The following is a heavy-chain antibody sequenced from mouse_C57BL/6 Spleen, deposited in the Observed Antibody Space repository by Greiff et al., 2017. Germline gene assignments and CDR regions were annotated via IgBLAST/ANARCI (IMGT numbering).Heavy chain of an antibody. V-gene: IGHV5-17*01. J-gene: IGHJ4*01. Sequence: EVQRVESGGGLVKPGGSLKLSCAASGFTFSDYGMHWVRQAPEKGLEWVAYISSGSSTIYYADTVKGRFTISRDNAKNTLFLQLTSLRSEDTAMYYCATYYSNYLGAMDYWGQGTSVTVSS. CDR2: ISSGSSTI. CDR1: GFTFSDYG. D-gene: IGHD2-5*01. CDR3: ATYYSNYLGAMDY.